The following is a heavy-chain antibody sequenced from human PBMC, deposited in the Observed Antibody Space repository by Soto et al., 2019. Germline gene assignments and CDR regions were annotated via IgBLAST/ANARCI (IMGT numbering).Heavy chain of an antibody. D-gene: IGHD6-13*01. CDR2: IYPGDSDT. Sequence: PGESLKISCKGSGYSFTSYWIGWVRQMPGKGLEWMGIIYPGDSDTRYSPSFQGQVTISADKSISTACLQWSSLKASDTAMYYCARRGVRRVRIAAAGTAFDIWGQGTMVTVSS. J-gene: IGHJ3*02. CDR1: GYSFTSYW. CDR3: ARRGVRRVRIAAAGTAFDI. V-gene: IGHV5-51*01.